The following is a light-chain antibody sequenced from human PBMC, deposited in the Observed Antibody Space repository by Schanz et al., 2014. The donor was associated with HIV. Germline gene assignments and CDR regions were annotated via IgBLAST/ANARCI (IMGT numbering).Light chain of an antibody. CDR3: QQRSSWPLFT. CDR1: QNINTN. V-gene: IGKV3-15*01. Sequence: EIVMTQSPATLSVSLGERATLSCRASQNINTNLAWYQQKPGQAPRVLISGASTRATGIPARFSGSGSGTEFTLTISSLQSEDFAVYYCQQRSSWPLFTFGQGTKLEIK. CDR2: GAS. J-gene: IGKJ2*01.